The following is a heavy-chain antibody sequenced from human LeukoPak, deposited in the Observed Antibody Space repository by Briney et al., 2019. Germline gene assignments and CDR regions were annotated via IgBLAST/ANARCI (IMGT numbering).Heavy chain of an antibody. CDR3: ARDLHDYYDGSGYDPPDAFDI. CDR1: GGTFSSYT. Sequence: SVKVSCKASGGTFSSYTISWVRQAPGQGLEWMGRIIPILGIANYAQKFQGRVTITADKSTSTAYMELSSLRSEDTAVYYCARDLHDYYDGSGYDPPDAFDIWGQGTMVTVSS. D-gene: IGHD3-22*01. V-gene: IGHV1-69*04. J-gene: IGHJ3*02. CDR2: IIPILGIA.